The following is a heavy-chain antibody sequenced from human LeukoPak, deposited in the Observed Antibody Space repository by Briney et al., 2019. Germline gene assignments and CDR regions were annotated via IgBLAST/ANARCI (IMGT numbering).Heavy chain of an antibody. CDR3: ARDPYDYVWGSYRYHAFDI. V-gene: IGHV1-2*02. D-gene: IGHD3-16*02. J-gene: IGHJ3*02. CDR1: GYTFTGYY. Sequence: GASVKVSCKASGYTFTGYYMHWVRQAPGQGLEWMGWINPNSGGTNYAQKFQGRVTMTRDTSISTAYMELGRLRSDDTAVYYCARDPYDYVWGSYRYHAFDIWGQGTMVTVSS. CDR2: INPNSGGT.